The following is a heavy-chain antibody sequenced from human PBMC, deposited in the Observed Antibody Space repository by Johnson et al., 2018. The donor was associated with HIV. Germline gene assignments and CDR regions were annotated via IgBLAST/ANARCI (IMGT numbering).Heavy chain of an antibody. Sequence: VQLVESGGGLVQPGRSLRLSCAASGFTFSSYGMSWIRQAPGKGLEWVSYISSSGSTIYYADSVKGRFTISRDNAKNSLYLQMNSLRAEDTAVYYCAISITRPGWGDAFDIWGQGTMVTVSS. CDR1: GFTFSSYG. J-gene: IGHJ3*02. CDR2: ISSSGSTI. D-gene: IGHD3-16*01. CDR3: AISITRPGWGDAFDI. V-gene: IGHV3-48*04.